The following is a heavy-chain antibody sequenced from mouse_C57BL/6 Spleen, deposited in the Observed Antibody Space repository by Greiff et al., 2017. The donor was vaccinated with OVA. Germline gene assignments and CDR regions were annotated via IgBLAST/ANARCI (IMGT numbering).Heavy chain of an antibody. V-gene: IGHV2-6-1*01. Sequence: QVQLQESGPGLVAPSQSLSITCTVSGFSLTSYGVHWVRQPPGKGLEWLVVIWSDGSTTYNSALKSRLSISKDNSKSQVFLKMNSLQTDDTAMYYCARHNYDYDYAMDYWGQGTSVTVSS. CDR1: GFSLTSYG. D-gene: IGHD2-4*01. CDR2: IWSDGST. CDR3: ARHNYDYDYAMDY. J-gene: IGHJ4*01.